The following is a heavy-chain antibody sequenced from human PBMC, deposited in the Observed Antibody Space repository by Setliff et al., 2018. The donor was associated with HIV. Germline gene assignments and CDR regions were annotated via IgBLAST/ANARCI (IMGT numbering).Heavy chain of an antibody. J-gene: IGHJ3*01. V-gene: IGHV4-59*01. CDR1: GGSISTYY. CDR3: ARVQMAYAAFDV. D-gene: IGHD4-17*01. Sequence: KPSETLSLTCTVSGGSISTYYRSWIRQPPGKGLEWIGSIYFTGSSDNNPSLKRRVTLSVDTSKHQFSLKLSSVIAADTAVYYCARVQMAYAAFDVWGQGTMVT. CDR2: IYFTGSS.